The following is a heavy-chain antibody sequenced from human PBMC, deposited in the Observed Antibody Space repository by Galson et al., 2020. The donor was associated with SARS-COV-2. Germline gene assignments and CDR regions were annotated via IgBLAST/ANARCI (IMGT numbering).Heavy chain of an antibody. V-gene: IGHV4-34*01. Sequence: SETLSLTCAVYGGSFSGYYWSWIRQPPGKGLEWIGEINHSGSTNYNPSLKSRVTISVDTSKNQFSLKLSSVTAADTAVYYCARVLKPRESSVYGSGSYYKQGPNFDYWGQGTLVTVSS. D-gene: IGHD3-10*01. CDR1: GGSFSGYY. J-gene: IGHJ4*02. CDR3: ARVLKPRESSVYGSGSYYKQGPNFDY. CDR2: INHSGST.